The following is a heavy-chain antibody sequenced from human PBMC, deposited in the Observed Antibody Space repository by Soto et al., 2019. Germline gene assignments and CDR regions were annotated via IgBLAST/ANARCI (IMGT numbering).Heavy chain of an antibody. J-gene: IGHJ3*02. CDR1: GYTLTELS. D-gene: IGHD4-17*01. Sequence: ASVKVSCKVSGYTLTELSMHWVRQAPGKGLEWMGGFDPEDGETIYAQKFQGRVTMTEDTSTDTAYMELSSVTAADTAVYYCARDNDYGDYVSYAFDIWGQGTMVTVSS. CDR2: FDPEDGET. CDR3: ARDNDYGDYVSYAFDI. V-gene: IGHV1-24*01.